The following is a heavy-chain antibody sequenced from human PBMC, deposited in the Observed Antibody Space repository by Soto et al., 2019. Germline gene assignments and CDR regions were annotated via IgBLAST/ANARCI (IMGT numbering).Heavy chain of an antibody. CDR2: IFHGGST. CDR1: GGSIRSNNW. J-gene: IGHJ4*02. CDR3: ARVYSGSYSDY. Sequence: TSETLSLTCAVSGGSIRSNNWWSWVRQPPGKGLEWIGEIFHGGSTYYNPSLKTRLTISVDKSKNQFSLKLISVTAADTAVYYCARVYSGSYSDYWGQGTLVTVSS. D-gene: IGHD1-26*01. V-gene: IGHV4-4*02.